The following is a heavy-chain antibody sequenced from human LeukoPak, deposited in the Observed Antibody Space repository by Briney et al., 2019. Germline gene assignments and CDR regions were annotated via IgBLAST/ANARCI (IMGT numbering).Heavy chain of an antibody. V-gene: IGHV3-21*01. Sequence: PGGSLRLSCAASGFTFSSYSMNWVRQAPGKGLEGVSSISSSSSYIYYADSVKGRFTISRDNAKNSLYLQMNSLRAEDTAVYYCARALRITMVRGDWYFDLWGRGTLVTVSS. CDR3: ARALRITMVRGDWYFDL. J-gene: IGHJ2*01. CDR1: GFTFSSYS. CDR2: ISSSSSYI. D-gene: IGHD3-10*01.